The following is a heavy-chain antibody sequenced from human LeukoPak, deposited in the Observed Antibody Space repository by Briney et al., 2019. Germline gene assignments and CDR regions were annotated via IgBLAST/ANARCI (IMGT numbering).Heavy chain of an antibody. J-gene: IGHJ3*02. V-gene: IGHV3-7*01. Sequence: GGSLRLSRAASGFTFSSYWMSWVRQAPGKGLEWVANIKQDGSEKYYVDSVKGRFTISRDNAKNSLYLQMNSLRAEDTAVYYCARVAPTGAFDIWGQGTMATVSS. CDR3: ARVAPTGAFDI. CDR2: IKQDGSEK. CDR1: GFTFSSYW.